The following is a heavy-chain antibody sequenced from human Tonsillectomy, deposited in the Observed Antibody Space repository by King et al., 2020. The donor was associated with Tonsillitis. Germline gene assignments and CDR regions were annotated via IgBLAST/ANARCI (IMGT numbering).Heavy chain of an antibody. D-gene: IGHD4-17*01. CDR3: ARDGSNGDYLRTTGLDI. Sequence: QLQESGPGLVKPSQTLSLTCTVSGGSISSGGYYWTWIRQHPGKGLEWIGNIYSTGSTNYSPSLKSRLTISVDTSKNQFSLRLTSVTAADTAVYYCARDGSNGDYLRTTGLDIWGQGTMVTVSS. CDR1: GGSISSGGYY. V-gene: IGHV4-31*03. J-gene: IGHJ3*02. CDR2: IYSTGST.